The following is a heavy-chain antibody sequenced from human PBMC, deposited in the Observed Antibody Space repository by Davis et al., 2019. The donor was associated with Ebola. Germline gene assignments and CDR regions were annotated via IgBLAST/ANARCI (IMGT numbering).Heavy chain of an antibody. D-gene: IGHD5-18*01. J-gene: IGHJ4*02. V-gene: IGHV5-51*01. CDR1: GYTFTNDW. Sequence: GESLKISCKGSGYTFTNDWIGWVRQMPGKGLEWMGIIYPGDSNTRYSPSFQGQVTISADKSISTAYLQWSSLKASDTAMYYCARKDTAMVSHFDYWGQGTLVTVSS. CDR2: IYPGDSNT. CDR3: ARKDTAMVSHFDY.